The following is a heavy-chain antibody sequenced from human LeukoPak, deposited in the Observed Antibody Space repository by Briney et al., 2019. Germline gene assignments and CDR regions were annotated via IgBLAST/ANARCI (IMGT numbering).Heavy chain of an antibody. V-gene: IGHV3-74*01. CDR2: INNDGSSR. CDR1: GFTFTSYW. Sequence: GGSLRLSCAASGFTFTSYWMHWVRQVPGKGLVWVSYINNDGSSRSYADSVKGRFTISRDNAKKLLYLQMNSLRVEDTAVYYCARDRGSSGRLGRFDNWGQGTLVTVSP. CDR3: ARDRGSSGRLGRFDN. J-gene: IGHJ4*02. D-gene: IGHD6-19*01.